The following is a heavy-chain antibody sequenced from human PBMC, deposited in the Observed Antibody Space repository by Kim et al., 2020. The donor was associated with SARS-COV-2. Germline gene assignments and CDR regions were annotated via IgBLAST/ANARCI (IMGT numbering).Heavy chain of an antibody. Sequence: GKGRFTIARDHSKNTLYLQMNSLRAEDTAVYYCAREMLGYCSGGSCYSSDYWGQGTLVTVSS. D-gene: IGHD2-15*01. CDR3: AREMLGYCSGGSCYSSDY. V-gene: IGHV3-30*07. J-gene: IGHJ4*02.